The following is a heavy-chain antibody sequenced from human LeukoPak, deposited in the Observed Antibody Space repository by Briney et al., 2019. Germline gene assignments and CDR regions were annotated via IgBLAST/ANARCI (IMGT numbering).Heavy chain of an antibody. J-gene: IGHJ4*02. Sequence: GGSLRLSCAASGFTFSSYGMHWVRQAPGKGLEWVSRITRDGSSTAYADSVKGRFTVSRDNARTTLYLQINSLRVEDTAVYFCAKSRRDFWGQGTLVTVSS. CDR3: AKSRRDF. CDR2: ITRDGSST. V-gene: IGHV3-74*01. CDR1: GFTFSSYG.